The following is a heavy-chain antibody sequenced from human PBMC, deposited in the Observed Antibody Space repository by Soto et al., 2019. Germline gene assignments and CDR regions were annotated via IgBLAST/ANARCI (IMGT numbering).Heavy chain of an antibody. CDR1: GGSISSGDYY. V-gene: IGHV4-30-4*01. D-gene: IGHD3-22*01. CDR2: IYYSGST. Sequence: SLTCTVSGGSISSGDYYWSWIRQPPGKGLEWIGYIYYSGSTYYNPSLKSRVTISVDTSKNQFSLKLSSVTAADTAVYYCARASETYYYDSSGSTLDYWGQGTLVTVSS. J-gene: IGHJ4*02. CDR3: ARASETYYYDSSGSTLDY.